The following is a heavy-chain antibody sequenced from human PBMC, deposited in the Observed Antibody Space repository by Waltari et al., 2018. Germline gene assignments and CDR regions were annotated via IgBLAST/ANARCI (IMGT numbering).Heavy chain of an antibody. CDR1: GGTFSSYA. Sequence: QVQLVQSGAEVKKPGSSVKVSCKASGGTFSSYAISWVRQAPGQGLEWMGGIIPIFGTANYAQKFQGRVTITADKSTSTAYMELSSLRSEDTAVYYCARDIKRSSGYYHRGNWFDPWGQGTLVTVSS. J-gene: IGHJ5*02. D-gene: IGHD3-22*01. CDR2: IIPIFGTA. V-gene: IGHV1-69*14. CDR3: ARDIKRSSGYYHRGNWFDP.